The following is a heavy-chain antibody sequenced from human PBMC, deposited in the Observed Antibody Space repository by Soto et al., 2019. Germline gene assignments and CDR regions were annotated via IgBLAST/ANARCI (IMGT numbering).Heavy chain of an antibody. J-gene: IGHJ4*02. CDR1: GFTFSIYA. CDR2: ISGSGGST. V-gene: IGHV3-23*01. CDR3: PKDRDCHGSAYYFDY. D-gene: IGHD3-10*01. Sequence: PGGSLRLSCAASGFTFSIYAMTWVRHAPGKGLEWVSGISGSGGSTYYADSVKGRFTISRDNSKNTLYLQMNSLRAEDTAVYYCPKDRDCHGSAYYFDYWGQGTLVTVSS.